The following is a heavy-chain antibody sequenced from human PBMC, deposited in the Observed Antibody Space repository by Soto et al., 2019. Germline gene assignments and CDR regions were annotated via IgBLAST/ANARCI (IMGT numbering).Heavy chain of an antibody. CDR3: ARRGETSESIAVAGMGYYYYGMDV. CDR1: GYSFTSYW. J-gene: IGHJ6*02. Sequence: GESLKISCKGSGYSFTSYWIGWVRQMPGKGLEWMGIIYPGDSDTRYSPSFQGQVTISADKSISTAYLQWSSLKASDTAMYYCARRGETSESIAVAGMGYYYYGMDVWGQGTTVTVSS. V-gene: IGHV5-51*01. D-gene: IGHD6-19*01. CDR2: IYPGDSDT.